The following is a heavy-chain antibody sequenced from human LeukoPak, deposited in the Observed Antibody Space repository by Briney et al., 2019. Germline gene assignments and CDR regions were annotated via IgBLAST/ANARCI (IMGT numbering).Heavy chain of an antibody. V-gene: IGHV1-69*04. D-gene: IGHD6-19*01. CDR3: ARRSSGWGAFDI. CDR2: IIPILGIA. J-gene: IGHJ3*02. Sequence: ASVKVSCKASVGTFSSYAISWVRQAPGQGLEWMGRIIPILGIANYAQKFQGRVTITADKSTSTAYMELSSLRSEDTAVYYCARRSSGWGAFDIWGQGTMVTVSS. CDR1: VGTFSSYA.